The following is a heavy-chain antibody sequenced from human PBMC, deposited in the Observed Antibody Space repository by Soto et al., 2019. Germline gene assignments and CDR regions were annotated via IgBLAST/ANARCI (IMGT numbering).Heavy chain of an antibody. V-gene: IGHV3-33*01. CDR1: GFTFSSYG. Sequence: LRLSCAASGFTFSSYGMHWVRQAPGEGLEWVAVIWYDGSNKYYADSVKGRFTISRDNSKNTLYLQMNSLRAEDTAVYYCARDWRTGAFDIWGQGTMVTVSS. J-gene: IGHJ3*02. CDR3: ARDWRTGAFDI. CDR2: IWYDGSNK.